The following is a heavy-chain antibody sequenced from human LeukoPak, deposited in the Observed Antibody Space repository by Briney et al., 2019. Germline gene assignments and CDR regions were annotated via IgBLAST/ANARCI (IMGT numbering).Heavy chain of an antibody. CDR3: ARARSGYDFEY. V-gene: IGHV3-74*01. Sequence: GGSLRLSCAASGFTLSSYWIHWVRQAPGRGVVWVSRINSDGSSTTYADSVKGRFSLSRDSAKNTLYRQMDRLRAKDTAVYYCARARSGYDFEYWGQGTLVTVSS. D-gene: IGHD5-12*01. J-gene: IGHJ4*02. CDR2: INSDGSST. CDR1: GFTLSSYW.